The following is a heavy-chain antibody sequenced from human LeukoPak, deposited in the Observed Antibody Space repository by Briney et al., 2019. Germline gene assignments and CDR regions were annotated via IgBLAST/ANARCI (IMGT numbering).Heavy chain of an antibody. CDR1: GFTFSSYW. V-gene: IGHV3-7*01. J-gene: IGHJ4*02. Sequence: GGSLRLACAASGFTFSSYWTGSVRQAPGKGLEWVANIKQDGREKNYVHSVKGRFTISSYNAKNSLYLQMNSLRDEDTAVYYCARLHSVHFDYWGQGTLVTVSS. CDR2: IKQDGREK. D-gene: IGHD1-1*01. CDR3: ARLHSVHFDY.